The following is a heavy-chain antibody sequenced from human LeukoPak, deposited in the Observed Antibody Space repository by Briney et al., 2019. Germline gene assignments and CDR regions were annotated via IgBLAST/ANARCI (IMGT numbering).Heavy chain of an antibody. V-gene: IGHV4-34*01. J-gene: IGHJ6*03. CDR1: GGSFSGYY. Sequence: SETLSLTCAVYGGSFSGYYWSWIRQPPGKGLEWIGEINHSGSTNYNPSLKSRVTISVDTSKNQFSLKLSSVTAADTAVYYRARGLYSMVRGVIMTYYYYMDVWGKGTTVTVSS. CDR3: ARGLYSMVRGVIMTYYYYMDV. D-gene: IGHD3-10*01. CDR2: INHSGST.